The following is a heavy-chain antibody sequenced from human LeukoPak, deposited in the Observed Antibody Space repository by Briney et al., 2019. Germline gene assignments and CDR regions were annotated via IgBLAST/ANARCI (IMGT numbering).Heavy chain of an antibody. D-gene: IGHD4-17*01. V-gene: IGHV3-23*01. CDR1: GFTFSSYA. CDR3: AKEVSRVTTFYFDY. Sequence: GGSLRLSCAASGFTFSSYAMNWVRQAPGKGLEWVSAISGSGAGTYYADSVKGRFTISRDNSKNTLYLQMNSLRAEDTAVYYCAKEVSRVTTFYFDYWGQRTLVTFST. CDR2: ISGSGAGT. J-gene: IGHJ4*02.